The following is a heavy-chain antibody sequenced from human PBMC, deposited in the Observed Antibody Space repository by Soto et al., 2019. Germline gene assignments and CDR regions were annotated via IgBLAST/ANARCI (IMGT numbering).Heavy chain of an antibody. Sequence: GGSLRLSCAASGFTFSSYGMHWVRQAPGKGLEWVAVIWYDGSNKYYADSVKGRFTISRDNSKNTLYLQMNSLRAEDTAVYYCARDRPSSSSYYDFWSGYYTWGQGTLVTVSS. CDR2: IWYDGSNK. J-gene: IGHJ1*01. CDR1: GFTFSSYG. D-gene: IGHD3-3*01. CDR3: ARDRPSSSSYYDFWSGYYT. V-gene: IGHV3-33*01.